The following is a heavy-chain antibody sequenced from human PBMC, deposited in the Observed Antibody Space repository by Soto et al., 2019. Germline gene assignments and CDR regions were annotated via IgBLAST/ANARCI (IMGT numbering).Heavy chain of an antibody. CDR2: INSDGSST. CDR3: AKDPVLGYCSGGSCYSF. Sequence: GSLRLSCAASGFTFSSYWMHWVRQAPGKGLVWVSRINSDGSSTSYADSVRGQFTISRDNSKNTLFLQMNSLRAEDTAMYYCAKDPVLGYCSGGSCYSFWGQGTMVTVSS. J-gene: IGHJ3*01. D-gene: IGHD2-15*01. CDR1: GFTFSSYW. V-gene: IGHV3-74*01.